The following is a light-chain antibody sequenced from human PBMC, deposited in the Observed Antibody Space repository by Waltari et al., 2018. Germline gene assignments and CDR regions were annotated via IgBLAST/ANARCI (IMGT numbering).Light chain of an antibody. CDR3: QQGNSFPYT. CDR2: AAS. V-gene: IGKV1-12*01. Sequence: DIQMTQSPSSLSASVGDRVTIPCRASQDIGSELAWYQQHPGIAPKLLIYAASRLESGVPPRFSGSGSGTDFILAISSLQPEDCGTFYCQQGNSFPYTFGQGTKLEI. CDR1: QDIGSE. J-gene: IGKJ2*01.